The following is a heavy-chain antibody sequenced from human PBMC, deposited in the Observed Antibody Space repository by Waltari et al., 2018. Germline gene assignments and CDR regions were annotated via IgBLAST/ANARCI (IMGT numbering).Heavy chain of an antibody. J-gene: IGHJ4*02. CDR3: ARDAAVGATAFDY. CDR2: IYTSGST. V-gene: IGHV4-61*02. CDR1: GGSISSGSYY. D-gene: IGHD1-26*01. Sequence: QVQLQESGPGLVKPSQTLSLTCNVSGGSISSGSYYWRWFRQPAGKGLEWIGRIYTSGSTNYNPSLKSRVTISVDTSKNQFSLKLSSVTAADTAVYYCARDAAVGATAFDYWGQGTLVTVSS.